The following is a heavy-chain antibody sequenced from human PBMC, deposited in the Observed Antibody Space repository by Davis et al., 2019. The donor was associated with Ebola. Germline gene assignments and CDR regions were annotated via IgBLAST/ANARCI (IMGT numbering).Heavy chain of an antibody. CDR2: ISSSGSTI. V-gene: IGHV3-11*01. Sequence: GESLKISCAASGFTFSDYYMSWIRQAPGKGLEWVSYISSSGSTIYYADSVKGRFTISRDNAKNSLYLQMNSLRAEDTAVYYCARRFIAPRFLVVYGMDVWGQGTTVTVSS. D-gene: IGHD6-6*01. J-gene: IGHJ6*02. CDR1: GFTFSDYY. CDR3: ARRFIAPRFLVVYGMDV.